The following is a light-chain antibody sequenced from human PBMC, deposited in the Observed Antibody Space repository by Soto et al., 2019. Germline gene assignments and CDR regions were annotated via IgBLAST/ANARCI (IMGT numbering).Light chain of an antibody. CDR3: QQSNSYPWT. V-gene: IGKV1-5*03. CDR2: MAP. CDR1: QSISPY. Sequence: DIQMTQSPSTLSASAGDRVTITCRASQSISPYLAWYQQKPWKAPKLLIYMAPSLQSGVPSRFSGSGSGTEFTLTINSLQPDDFATYYCQQSNSYPWTFGQGTQVDIK. J-gene: IGKJ1*01.